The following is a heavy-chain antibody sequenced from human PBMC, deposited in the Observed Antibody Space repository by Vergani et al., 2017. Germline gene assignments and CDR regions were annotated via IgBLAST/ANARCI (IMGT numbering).Heavy chain of an antibody. CDR2: IYYSGST. J-gene: IGHJ2*01. CDR1: GGSVSSGSYY. V-gene: IGHV4-61*10. Sequence: QVQLQESGPGLVKPSETLSLTCTVSGGSVSSGSYYWSWIRQPAGQGLEWIGYIYYSGSTNYNPSLKSRVTISVDTTKNQFSLKLSSVTAADTAVYYCAREMDCSSTSCYQIYDLWGRGTLVTVSS. CDR3: AREMDCSSTSCYQIYDL. D-gene: IGHD2-2*01.